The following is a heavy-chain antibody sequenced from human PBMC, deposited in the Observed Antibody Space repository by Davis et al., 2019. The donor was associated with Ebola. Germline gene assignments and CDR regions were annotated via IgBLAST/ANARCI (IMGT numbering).Heavy chain of an antibody. J-gene: IGHJ4*02. CDR3: ARQLRLSEYYFDY. Sequence: PGGSLRLSCKGSEYTFTSYWIGWVRQMPGKGLEWMGIIYPGDSDTRYSPSFQGQVTISADKSISTAYLQWSSLKASDTAMYYCARQLRLSEYYFDYWGQGTLVTVSS. D-gene: IGHD3-3*01. V-gene: IGHV5-51*01. CDR1: EYTFTSYW. CDR2: IYPGDSDT.